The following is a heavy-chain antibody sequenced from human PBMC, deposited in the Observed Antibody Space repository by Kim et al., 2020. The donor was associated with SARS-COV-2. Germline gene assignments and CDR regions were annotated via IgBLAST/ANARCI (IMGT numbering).Heavy chain of an antibody. CDR1: GYTFTGYY. J-gene: IGHJ6*02. Sequence: ASVKVSCKASGYTFTGYYMHWVRQAPGQGLEWMGWINPNSGDPNYAQKFQGRVTMTRDTSISTAYMELSRLRADDTAVYYCATLYSSCWRGGYYYFYGMDVWGQGTRVTVS. CDR3: ATLYSSCWRGGYYYFYGMDV. V-gene: IGHV1-2*02. D-gene: IGHD6-13*01. CDR2: INPNSGDP.